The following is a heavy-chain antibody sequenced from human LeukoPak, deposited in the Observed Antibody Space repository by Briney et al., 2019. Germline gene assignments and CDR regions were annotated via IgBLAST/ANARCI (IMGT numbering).Heavy chain of an antibody. CDR3: ARVRGSGWPPYYYYYMDV. CDR1: GYSISSGYY. CDR2: IYHSGST. J-gene: IGHJ6*03. Sequence: SETMSLTCAVSGYSISSGYYWGWIRQPPGKGLEWIGSIYHSGSTYYNPSLKSRVTISVDTSKNQFSLKLSSVTAADTAVYYCARVRGSGWPPYYYYYMDVWGKGTTVTVSS. V-gene: IGHV4-38-2*01. D-gene: IGHD6-19*01.